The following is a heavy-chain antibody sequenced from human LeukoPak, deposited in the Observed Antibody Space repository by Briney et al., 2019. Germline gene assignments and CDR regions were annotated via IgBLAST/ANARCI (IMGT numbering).Heavy chain of an antibody. Sequence: GGSLRLSCAASGFTFSSYSMNWVRQAPGKGLEWVSSISSSSSYIYYADSVKGRFTISRDNAKNSLCLQMNSLRAEDTAVYCCARELVVVVPAAISRSVYMYGMDVWGQGTTVTVSS. J-gene: IGHJ6*02. CDR3: ARELVVVVPAAISRSVYMYGMDV. V-gene: IGHV3-21*01. CDR2: ISSSSSYI. D-gene: IGHD2-2*02. CDR1: GFTFSSYS.